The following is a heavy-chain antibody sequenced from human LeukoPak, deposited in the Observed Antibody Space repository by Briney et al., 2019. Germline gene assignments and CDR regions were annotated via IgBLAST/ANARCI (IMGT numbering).Heavy chain of an antibody. D-gene: IGHD3-22*01. Sequence: GGSLRLSCAASGFTVSSNYMSWVRQAPGKGLEWVSGIYSGGSTYYADSVKGRFTISRDNSKNTLYLQMNSLRAEDTAVYYCARSYYYDSSGYYVYWGQGTLVTVSS. CDR3: ARSYYYDSSGYYVY. V-gene: IGHV3-53*01. J-gene: IGHJ4*02. CDR2: IYSGGST. CDR1: GFTVSSNY.